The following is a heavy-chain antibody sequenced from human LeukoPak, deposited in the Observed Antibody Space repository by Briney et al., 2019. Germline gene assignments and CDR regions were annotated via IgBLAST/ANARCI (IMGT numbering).Heavy chain of an antibody. D-gene: IGHD2-2*02. CDR1: GGSISSSNYY. V-gene: IGHV4-39*07. CDR3: ARGGKGYCSSTSCYSFSPY. J-gene: IGHJ4*02. CDR2: IYYRGNA. Sequence: SETLSLTCTVSGGSISSSNYYWAWIRQPPGHGLEWIGSIYYRGNAYYNPSLKSRVTISVDTSKNQFSLSLSSVTAADTAVYYCARGGKGYCSSTSCYSFSPYWGQGTLVTVSS.